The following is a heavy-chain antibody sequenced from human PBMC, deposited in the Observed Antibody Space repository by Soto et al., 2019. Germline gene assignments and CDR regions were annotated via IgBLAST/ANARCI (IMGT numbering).Heavy chain of an antibody. CDR3: AREEYCSSTSCYTGGYYYYGMDV. Sequence: GGSLRLSCAASGFTFSSYAMSWVRQAPGKGLEWVSAISGSGGSTYYADSVKGRFTISRDNSKNTLYLQMNSLRAEDTAVYYCAREEYCSSTSCYTGGYYYYGMDVWGQGTTVTVSS. J-gene: IGHJ6*02. V-gene: IGHV3-23*01. D-gene: IGHD2-2*02. CDR2: ISGSGGST. CDR1: GFTFSSYA.